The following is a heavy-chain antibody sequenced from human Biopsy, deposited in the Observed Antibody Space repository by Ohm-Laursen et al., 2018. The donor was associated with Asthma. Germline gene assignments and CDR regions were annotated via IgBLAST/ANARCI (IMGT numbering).Heavy chain of an antibody. J-gene: IGHJ3*01. D-gene: IGHD3-9*01. V-gene: IGHV1-3*04. CDR1: GYTFINFA. CDR2: VNTGNGDT. Sequence: ASVKVSCKASGYTFINFAIHWVRQAPGRRLEWIGWVNTGNGDTKYSQKFQGRVTITRDTSASTAYMELRSLRSEDTATYYCARTYYDFLTGQVKDVFGVWGQGTMVTVSS. CDR3: ARTYYDFLTGQVKDVFGV.